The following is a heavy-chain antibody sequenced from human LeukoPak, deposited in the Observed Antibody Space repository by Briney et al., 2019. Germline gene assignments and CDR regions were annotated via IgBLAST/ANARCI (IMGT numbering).Heavy chain of an antibody. CDR1: GFTFSSYG. J-gene: IGHJ3*02. V-gene: IGHV3-30*02. Sequence: PWGSLRLSCAASGFTFSSYGMHWVRQAPGKGLEWVAFIRYDGSNKYYADSVKGRFTISRDNSKNTLYLQMNSLRAEDTAVYYCAKGKRRYYYDSSGYDAFDIWGQGTMVTVSS. CDR2: IRYDGSNK. CDR3: AKGKRRYYYDSSGYDAFDI. D-gene: IGHD3-22*01.